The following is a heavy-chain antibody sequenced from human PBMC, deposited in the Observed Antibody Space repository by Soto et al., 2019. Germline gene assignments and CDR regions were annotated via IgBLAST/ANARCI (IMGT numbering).Heavy chain of an antibody. CDR3: AKEMYYDYVWGSFYAFDI. Sequence: GGSLRLSCAASGFTFSSYGMHWVRQAPGKGLEWVAVISYDGSNKYYADSVKGRFTISRDNSKNTLYLQMNSLRAEDTAVYYCAKEMYYDYVWGSFYAFDIWGQGTMVTVSS. D-gene: IGHD3-16*01. CDR2: ISYDGSNK. V-gene: IGHV3-30*18. J-gene: IGHJ3*02. CDR1: GFTFSSYG.